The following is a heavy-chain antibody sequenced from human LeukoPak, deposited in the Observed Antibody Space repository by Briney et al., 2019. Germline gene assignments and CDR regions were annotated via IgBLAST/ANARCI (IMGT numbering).Heavy chain of an antibody. Sequence: PGGSLRLSCAASGFTFSTYSMNWVRQAPGKGVEWVASISSSRSYIYYADSVKGRFTISRDNGKNSLYLQMNSLRAAETDVCYCGSNLVTTNMFSPALQYWGQETLVTVSS. CDR1: GFTFSTYS. V-gene: IGHV3-21*01. CDR2: ISSSRSYI. J-gene: IGHJ4*02. D-gene: IGHD1-1*01. CDR3: GSNLVTTNMFSPALQY.